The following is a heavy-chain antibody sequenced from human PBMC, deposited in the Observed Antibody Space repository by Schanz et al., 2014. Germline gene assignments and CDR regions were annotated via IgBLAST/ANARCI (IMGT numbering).Heavy chain of an antibody. Sequence: QVQLVQSGDEVKKPGASVKVSCKTSGYTFSDYGITWVRQAPGQGLEWVGWISPYTGNTHYFDKMEGRVSMTTDTSTSTAYMELTSLRFDDTAVYYCARDFSAYVGNYFDYWGQGTLVTVSS. J-gene: IGHJ4*02. CDR3: ARDFSAYVGNYFDY. CDR1: GYTFSDYG. CDR2: ISPYTGNT. D-gene: IGHD5-12*01. V-gene: IGHV1-18*01.